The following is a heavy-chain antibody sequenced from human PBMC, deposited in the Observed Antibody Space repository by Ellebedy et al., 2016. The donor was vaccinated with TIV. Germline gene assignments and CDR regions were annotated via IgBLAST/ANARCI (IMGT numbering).Heavy chain of an antibody. Sequence: GGSLRLXCAASGFTFDDYAMHWVRQAPGKGLEWVSGISWRGHYIGYADSVRGRFTISRDNAKSSLYLQMNSLRIEDTAVYYCTKDLLRGIWGGSSRDYWGQGTLVTVSS. CDR1: GFTFDDYA. CDR3: TKDLLRGIWGGSSRDY. CDR2: ISWRGHYI. D-gene: IGHD7-27*01. J-gene: IGHJ4*02. V-gene: IGHV3-9*01.